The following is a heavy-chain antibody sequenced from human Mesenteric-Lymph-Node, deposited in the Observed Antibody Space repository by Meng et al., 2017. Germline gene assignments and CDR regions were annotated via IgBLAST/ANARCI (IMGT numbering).Heavy chain of an antibody. CDR3: ARLVKFDYWYYFDY. J-gene: IGHJ4*02. D-gene: IGHD2-8*02. CDR1: GFTFSSYS. CDR2: ISSSSSYI. V-gene: IGHV3-21*01. Sequence: GESLKISCAASGFTFSSYSMNWVRQAPGKGLEWVSSISSSSSYIYYADSVKGRFTISRDNAKNSLYLQMNSLRAEDTAVYYCARLVKFDYWYYFDYWGQGTLVTVSS.